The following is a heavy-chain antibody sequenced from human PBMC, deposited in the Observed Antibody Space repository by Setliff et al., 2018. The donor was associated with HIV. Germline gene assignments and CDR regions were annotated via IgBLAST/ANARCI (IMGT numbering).Heavy chain of an antibody. CDR3: AMIPYYYYAMDV. D-gene: IGHD2-2*02. CDR1: GFTFSSYA. V-gene: IGHV3-23*01. Sequence: GGSLRLSCAASGFTFSSYAMSWVRQAPGKGLEWVSGIRGSDVSTYYADSVRGRFTISRDNSKNTLYLQMNSLRAEDSAVYYCAMIPYYYYAMDVWGQGTTVTVSS. J-gene: IGHJ6*02. CDR2: IRGSDVST.